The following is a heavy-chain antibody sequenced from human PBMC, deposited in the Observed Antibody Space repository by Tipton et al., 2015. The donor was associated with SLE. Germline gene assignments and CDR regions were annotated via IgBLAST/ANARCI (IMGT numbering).Heavy chain of an antibody. CDR2: ISSSSSTI. V-gene: IGHV3-48*01. J-gene: IGHJ4*02. CDR1: GFTFSSYS. Sequence: QLVQSGGGLVQPGGSLRLSCAASGFTFSSYSMNWVRQAPGKGLEWVSYISSSSSTIYYADSVKGRFTISRDNAKNSLYLQMNSLRAEDTAVYYCARLNGYDFWSGPIDYWGQGTLVTVSS. D-gene: IGHD3-3*01. CDR3: ARLNGYDFWSGPIDY.